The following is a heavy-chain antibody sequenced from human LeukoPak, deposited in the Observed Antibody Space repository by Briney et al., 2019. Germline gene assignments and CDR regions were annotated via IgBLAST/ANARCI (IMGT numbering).Heavy chain of an antibody. CDR3: ARWRGDSSGYYHYYYYYMDV. Sequence: GGSLRLSCAASGFTFSSYSMNWVRQAPGKWLEWVSSISSSSSYIYYADSVKGRFTISRDNAKNSLYLQMNSLRAEDTDVNYCARWRGDSSGYYHYYYYYMDVWGKGTTVTVSS. CDR1: GFTFSSYS. V-gene: IGHV3-21*01. D-gene: IGHD3-22*01. CDR2: ISSSSSYI. J-gene: IGHJ6*03.